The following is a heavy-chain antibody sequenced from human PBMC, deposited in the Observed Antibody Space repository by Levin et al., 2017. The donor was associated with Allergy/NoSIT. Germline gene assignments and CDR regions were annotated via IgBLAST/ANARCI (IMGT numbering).Heavy chain of an antibody. Sequence: GGSLRLSCQGSGYTFNRFWIGWVRQLPGKGLEWMGIFYPGDSNTAYSPSFQGQVTISVDKSINTAYLHLTNLMTSDTAIYYCARSAFYNNWFCFGSWGQGTLFTVSS. CDR3: ARSAFYNNWFCFGS. CDR2: FYPGDSNT. D-gene: IGHD3-10*01. J-gene: IGHJ4*02. CDR1: GYTFNRFW. V-gene: IGHV5-51*01.